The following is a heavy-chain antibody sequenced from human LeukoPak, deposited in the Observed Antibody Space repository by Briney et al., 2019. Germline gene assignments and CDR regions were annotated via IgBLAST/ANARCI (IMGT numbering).Heavy chain of an antibody. J-gene: IGHJ5*02. CDR2: INPSGGST. V-gene: IGHV1-46*01. CDR1: GYTFTSYY. D-gene: IGHD3-10*01. Sequence: ASVTVSCTASGYTFTSYYMHWVRQAPGQGLEWMGIINPSGGSTSYAQKFQGRVTMTRDTSTSTAYMELRSLRSDDTAVYYCARDSLRKITMVRGVMQWNWFDPWGQGTLVTVSS. CDR3: ARDSLRKITMVRGVMQWNWFDP.